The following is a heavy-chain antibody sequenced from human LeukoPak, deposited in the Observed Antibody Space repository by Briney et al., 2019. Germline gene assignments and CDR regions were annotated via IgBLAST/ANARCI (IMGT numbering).Heavy chain of an antibody. V-gene: IGHV4-59*01. J-gene: IGHJ4*02. CDR2: IYYSGST. CDR3: ARDEVFHPERAAAGTVGAPN. D-gene: IGHD6-13*01. Sequence: PSETLSLICTVSGVSISSYYWSWIRQPPGKGLEWIGYIYYSGSTNYNPSLKSRVTISVDTSKNQFSLKLSSVTAADTAVYYCARDEVFHPERAAAGTVGAPNWGQGTLVTVSS. CDR1: GVSISSYY.